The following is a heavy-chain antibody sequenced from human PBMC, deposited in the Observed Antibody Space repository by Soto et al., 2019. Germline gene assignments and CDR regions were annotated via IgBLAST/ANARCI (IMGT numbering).Heavy chain of an antibody. J-gene: IGHJ4*02. D-gene: IGHD2-8*01. Sequence: SVKVSFKASGGTFSSYAISWVRQAPGQGLEWMGGIIPIFGTANYAQKFQGRVTITADKSTSTAYVELSSLRSEDTAVYYCARSTNPLIYYFDYWGQGTLVTVSS. CDR3: ARSTNPLIYYFDY. CDR2: IIPIFGTA. V-gene: IGHV1-69*06. CDR1: GGTFSSYA.